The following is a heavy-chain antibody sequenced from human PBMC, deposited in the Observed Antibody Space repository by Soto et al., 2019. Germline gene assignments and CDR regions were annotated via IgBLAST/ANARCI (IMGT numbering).Heavy chain of an antibody. CDR2: IYYSGST. Sequence: SETLSLTCTLSGGSISSGGYYWSWLRQHPGKVLEWIGYIYYSGSTYYNPSLKSRVTISVDTSKNQFSLKLSSVTAADTAVYYCARYFLGSGYYNRDYYMDVWGQGTTVTSP. D-gene: IGHD3-3*01. CDR3: ARYFLGSGYYNRDYYMDV. J-gene: IGHJ6*03. V-gene: IGHV4-31*03. CDR1: GGSISSGGYY.